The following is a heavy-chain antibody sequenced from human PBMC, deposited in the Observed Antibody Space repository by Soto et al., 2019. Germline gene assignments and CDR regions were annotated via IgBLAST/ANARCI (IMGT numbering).Heavy chain of an antibody. D-gene: IGHD6-19*01. CDR2: IYYSGST. V-gene: IGHV4-39*01. CDR1: GGSISSSSYY. CDR3: ARRLNSSGWFFDY. Sequence: SETLSLTCTVSGGSISSSSYYWGWIRQPPGKGLEWIGSIYYSGSTYYNPSLKSRVTISVDTSKNQFSLKLSSVTAADTAVYYCARRLNSSGWFFDYWGQGTLVTVSS. J-gene: IGHJ4*02.